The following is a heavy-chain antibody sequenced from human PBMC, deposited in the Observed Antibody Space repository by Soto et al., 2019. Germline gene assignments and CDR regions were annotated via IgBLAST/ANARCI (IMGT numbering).Heavy chain of an antibody. V-gene: IGHV4-30-2*01. Sequence: SETLSLTCAVSGGSISSGGYSWSWIRQPPGKGLEWIGYIFHSGSTYYNPSLKSRVTISVDRSKNQFSLKLSSVTAADTAVYYCARAAGGDFPIDYWGQGTLVTVSS. D-gene: IGHD2-21*01. CDR2: IFHSGST. CDR1: GGSISSGGYS. CDR3: ARAAGGDFPIDY. J-gene: IGHJ4*02.